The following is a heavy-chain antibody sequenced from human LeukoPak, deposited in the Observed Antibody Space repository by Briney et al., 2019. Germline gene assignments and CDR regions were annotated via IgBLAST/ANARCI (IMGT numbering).Heavy chain of an antibody. V-gene: IGHV3-53*01. D-gene: IGHD3-3*01. CDR1: GFTVSSNY. CDR3: ARGGVYYDFWSGYVEPFDY. J-gene: IGHJ4*02. Sequence: PGGSLRLSCAASGFTVSSNYMSWVRQAPGKGLEWVSVIYSGGSTYYADSVKGQFTISRDNSKNTLYLQMNSLRAEDTAVYYCARGGVYYDFWSGYVEPFDYWGQGTLVTVSS. CDR2: IYSGGST.